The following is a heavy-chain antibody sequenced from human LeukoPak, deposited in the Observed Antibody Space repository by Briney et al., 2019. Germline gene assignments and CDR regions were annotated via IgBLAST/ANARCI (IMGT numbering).Heavy chain of an antibody. CDR3: ARTDSGYDSNIDY. V-gene: IGHV3-21*01. J-gene: IGHJ4*02. Sequence: PGGSLRLSCAASGFTFSSYSMNWVRQAPGKGLEWVSSISSSSYIYYADSVKGRFTISRDNAKNSLYLQMNSLRAEDTAVYYCARTDSGYDSNIDYWGQGTLVTVSS. CDR2: ISSSSYI. CDR1: GFTFSSYS. D-gene: IGHD5-12*01.